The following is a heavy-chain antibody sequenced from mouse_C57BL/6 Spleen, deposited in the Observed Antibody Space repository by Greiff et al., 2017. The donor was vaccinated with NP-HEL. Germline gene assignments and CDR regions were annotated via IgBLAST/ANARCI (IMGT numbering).Heavy chain of an antibody. CDR1: GYTFTDYY. J-gene: IGHJ2*01. CDR2: INPNNGGT. Sequence: EVQLQQSGPELVKPGASVKISCKASGYTFTDYYMNWVKQSHGKSLEWIGDINPNNGGTSYNQKFKGKATLTVDKSSSTAYMELRSLTSEDSAVYYCARKNYDFPFDYWGQGTTLTVSS. CDR3: ARKNYDFPFDY. D-gene: IGHD2-4*01. V-gene: IGHV1-26*01.